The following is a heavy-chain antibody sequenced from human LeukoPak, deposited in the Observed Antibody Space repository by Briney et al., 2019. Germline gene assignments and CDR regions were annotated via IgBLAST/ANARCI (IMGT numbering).Heavy chain of an antibody. CDR2: IIPILGIA. D-gene: IGHD3-16*01. V-gene: IGHV1-69*04. CDR3: ASQDPPFMITFGGPPWSHYGMDV. CDR1: GGTFSSYA. J-gene: IGHJ6*02. Sequence: SVKVSCKASGGTFSSYAISWVRHAPGQGLGWMGRIIPILGIANYAQKFQGRVTITADKSTSTAYMELSSLRSEDTAVYYCASQDPPFMITFGGPPWSHYGMDVWGQGTTVTVSS.